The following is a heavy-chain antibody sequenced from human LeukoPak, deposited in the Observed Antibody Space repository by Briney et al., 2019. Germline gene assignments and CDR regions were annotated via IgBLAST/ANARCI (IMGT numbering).Heavy chain of an antibody. D-gene: IGHD6-13*01. Sequence: GGSLRLSCAASGFTFSSYGMHWVRRAPGKWLEWVAFIRYDGSNKYYADSVKGRFAISRDNSKNTLYVQMNSLRAEDTAVYYCAKEGYSRGYYSYYYMDVWGKGTTVTVSS. CDR1: GFTFSSYG. J-gene: IGHJ6*03. V-gene: IGHV3-30*02. CDR2: IRYDGSNK. CDR3: AKEGYSRGYYSYYYMDV.